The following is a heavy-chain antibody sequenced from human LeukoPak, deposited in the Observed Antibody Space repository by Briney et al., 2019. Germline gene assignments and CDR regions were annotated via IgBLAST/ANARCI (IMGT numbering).Heavy chain of an antibody. CDR1: GFTFSSYA. V-gene: IGHV3-23*01. J-gene: IGHJ4*02. CDR2: ISGSGGST. CDR3: AKDQVNYDILTGYDY. D-gene: IGHD3-9*01. Sequence: GGTLRLSCAASGFTFSSYAMSWVRQAPGKGMEWVSAISGSGGSTYYADSVKGRFTISRDNSKNTLYLQMNSLRAEDTAVYYCAKDQVNYDILTGYDYWGQGTLVTVSS.